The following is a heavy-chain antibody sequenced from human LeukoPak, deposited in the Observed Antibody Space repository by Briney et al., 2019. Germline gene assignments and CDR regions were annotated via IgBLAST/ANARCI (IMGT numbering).Heavy chain of an antibody. V-gene: IGHV4-59*01. CDR1: GGSIRSYY. J-gene: IGHJ4*02. Sequence: SETLSLTCSDSGGSIRSYYWNWIRQPPGKGLEWIGYIYYSGSANYNPSLKSRVTISLDTSKNQFSLTLSSVTAADTAVYYCARNSDYGDPFDYWGQGTLVTVSS. CDR2: IYYSGSA. CDR3: ARNSDYGDPFDY. D-gene: IGHD4-17*01.